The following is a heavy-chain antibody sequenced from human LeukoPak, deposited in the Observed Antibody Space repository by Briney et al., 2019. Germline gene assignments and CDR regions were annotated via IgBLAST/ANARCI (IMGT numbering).Heavy chain of an antibody. CDR2: TYYRSTWYN. V-gene: IGHV6-1*01. Sequence: SQTLSLTCAISGDSVSSNSVTWNWIRQSPSRGLEWLVRTYYRSTWYNDYAVSVRGRITVNPDTSKDQFSLHLNSVTPEDTAVYYCARRLTQYDCFDPWGQGILVTVSS. J-gene: IGHJ5*02. CDR1: GDSVSSNSVT. D-gene: IGHD2-2*01. CDR3: ARRLTQYDCFDP.